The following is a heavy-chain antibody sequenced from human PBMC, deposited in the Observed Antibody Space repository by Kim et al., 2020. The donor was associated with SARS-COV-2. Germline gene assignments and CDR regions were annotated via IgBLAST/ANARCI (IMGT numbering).Heavy chain of an antibody. V-gene: IGHV4-39*01. J-gene: IGHJ5*02. CDR1: GGSISSSSYY. D-gene: IGHD3-10*01. CDR2: IYYSGST. CDR3: ARRTGNYYGSGSYYSNWFDP. Sequence: SETLSLTCTVSGGSISSSSYYWGWIRQPPGKGLEWIGSIYYSGSTYYNPSLKSRVTISVDTSKNQFSLKLSSVTAADTAVYYCARRTGNYYGSGSYYSNWFDPWGQGTLVTVSS.